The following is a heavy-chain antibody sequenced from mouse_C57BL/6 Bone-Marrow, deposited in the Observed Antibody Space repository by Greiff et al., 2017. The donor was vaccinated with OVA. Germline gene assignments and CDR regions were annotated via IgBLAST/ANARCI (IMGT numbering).Heavy chain of an antibody. D-gene: IGHD1-1*01. V-gene: IGHV1-69*01. CDR1: GYTFTSYW. J-gene: IGHJ3*01. Sequence: VQLQQPGAELVMPGASVKLSCKASGYTFTSYWMHWVKQRPGQGLEWIGEIDPSDSYTNYNQKFKGKSTLTVDKSSSTAYMQLSSLTSEDSAVYYCERGYGSSFLFAYWGQGTLVTVSA. CDR3: ERGYGSSFLFAY. CDR2: IDPSDSYT.